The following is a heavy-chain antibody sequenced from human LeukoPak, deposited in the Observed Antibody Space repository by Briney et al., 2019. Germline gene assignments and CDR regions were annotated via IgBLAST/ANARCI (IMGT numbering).Heavy chain of an antibody. D-gene: IGHD1-1*01. J-gene: IGHJ4*02. Sequence: PGGSLRLSCAASGFTFIDYFMSWIRQAPGKGLEWLSYISSSGDTIYYGDSVKGRFTISMDNAKSSLYLQINSLGAEDTAVYFCARNQPSRNDGSPLFDFWGRGTLVTVSS. CDR3: ARNQPSRNDGSPLFDF. V-gene: IGHV3-11*01. CDR1: GFTFIDYF. CDR2: ISSSGDTI.